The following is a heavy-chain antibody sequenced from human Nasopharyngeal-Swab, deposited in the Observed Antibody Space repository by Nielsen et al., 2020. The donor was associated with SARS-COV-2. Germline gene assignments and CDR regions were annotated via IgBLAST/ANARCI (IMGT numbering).Heavy chain of an antibody. D-gene: IGHD5-24*01. V-gene: IGHV3-9*01. J-gene: IGHJ4*02. CDR1: GFSISGYW. CDR2: ISWNSGSI. Sequence: GGSLRLSCAASGFSISGYWMHWVRQAPGKGLEWVSGISWNSGSIGYADSVKGRFTISRDNAKNSLYLQMNSLRAEDTALYYCAKDLRDGFLDYWGQGTLVTVSS. CDR3: AKDLRDGFLDY.